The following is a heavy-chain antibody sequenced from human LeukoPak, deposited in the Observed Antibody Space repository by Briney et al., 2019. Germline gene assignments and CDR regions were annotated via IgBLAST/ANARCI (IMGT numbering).Heavy chain of an antibody. CDR3: ARDSRGLDAFDI. CDR1: GFTFDDYG. D-gene: IGHD1-26*01. CDR2: INWNGGNT. V-gene: IGHV3-20*04. J-gene: IGHJ3*02. Sequence: PGGSLRLSCAASGFTFDDYGMSWVRQAPGKGLEWVSGINWNGGNTGYADSVKGRFTISRDNAKNSLYLQMNSLRAEDTALYYCARDSRGLDAFDIWGQGTMVTVSS.